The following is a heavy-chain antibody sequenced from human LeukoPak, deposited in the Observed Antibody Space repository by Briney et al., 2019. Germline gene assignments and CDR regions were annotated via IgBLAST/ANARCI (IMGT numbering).Heavy chain of an antibody. CDR2: IKQDGSQK. J-gene: IGHJ4*02. D-gene: IGHD3/OR15-3a*01. V-gene: IGHV3-7*01. CDR3: VRDGPEFLDFVY. Sequence: PGGSLRLSCVASGFSFSGIWMNWVRQTPGKGLEWVANIKQDGSQKYYVESVKGRFTISIDTAKKSVHLQMNSLRVEDTAVYYCVRDGPEFLDFVYWGQGTLVTVSS. CDR1: GFSFSGIW.